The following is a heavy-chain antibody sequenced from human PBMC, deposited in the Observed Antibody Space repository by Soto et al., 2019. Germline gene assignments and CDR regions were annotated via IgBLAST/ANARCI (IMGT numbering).Heavy chain of an antibody. CDR1: GFSFSNYA. J-gene: IGHJ4*02. Sequence: EVQLLESGGDFVQPGGSLRLSCAASGFSFSNYAMLWVRQAPGKGLESISAISAAGVSTYYADSVQGRFTISRDNSNNTLYLQRNSLRGEDKAIYYCAKRLTNGDEGQWGRGTLVTVSS. CDR2: ISAAGVST. CDR3: AKRLTNGDEGQ. V-gene: IGHV3-23*01. D-gene: IGHD4-17*01.